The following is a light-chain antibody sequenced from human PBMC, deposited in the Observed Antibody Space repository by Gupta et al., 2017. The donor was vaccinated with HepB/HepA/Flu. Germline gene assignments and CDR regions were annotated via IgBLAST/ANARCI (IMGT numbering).Light chain of an antibody. CDR2: WAS. Sequence: DIVMTHSPDSRAVSLGERATVNCKATQSGLYSSKNKNYLAWYQQKPGQPPKLLIYWASTRESGVPDRFSGRGSGTDFTLTISSLQAEDVAVYYCQQYDSAPLTFGQGTRLEIK. V-gene: IGKV4-1*01. J-gene: IGKJ5*01. CDR3: QQYDSAPLT. CDR1: QSGLYSSKNKNY.